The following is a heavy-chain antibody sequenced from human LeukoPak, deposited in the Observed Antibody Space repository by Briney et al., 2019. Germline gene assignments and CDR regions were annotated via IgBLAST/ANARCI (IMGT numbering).Heavy chain of an antibody. CDR2: MNPNSGNT. J-gene: IGHJ6*02. Sequence: ASVKVSCTASGYTFTSYDINWVRQATGQGLEWMGWMNPNSGNTAYAQKFQGRVTMTRNTSISTAYMELSSLRSEDTAGYCCARGPLWYPAYYYYGMDVWGQGTTVTVSS. D-gene: IGHD1-14*01. V-gene: IGHV1-8*01. CDR3: ARGPLWYPAYYYYGMDV. CDR1: GYTFTSYD.